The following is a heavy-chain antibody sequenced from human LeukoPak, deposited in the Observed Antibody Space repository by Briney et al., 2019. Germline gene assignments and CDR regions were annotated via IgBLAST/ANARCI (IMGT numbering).Heavy chain of an antibody. V-gene: IGHV4-39*07. J-gene: IGHJ5*02. D-gene: IGHD1-14*01. Sequence: SETLSLTCTVSGGSISGSSYFWGWIRQPPGKGLEWIGSIYYSGSTYYNPSLKSRVTISVDTSKNQFSLKLSSVTAADTAVYYCARAIETDVDGDWFDPWGQGTLVTVSS. CDR1: GGSISGSSYF. CDR3: ARAIETDVDGDWFDP. CDR2: IYYSGST.